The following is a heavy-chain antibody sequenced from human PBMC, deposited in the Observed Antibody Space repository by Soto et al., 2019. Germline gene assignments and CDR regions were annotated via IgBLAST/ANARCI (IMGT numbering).Heavy chain of an antibody. CDR3: AMSPVHTYNIYWFDP. J-gene: IGHJ5*01. CDR2: NYYSVST. CDR1: GDSVTSGNYY. D-gene: IGHD1-20*01. V-gene: IGHV4-61*01. Sequence: SETLCLTCTVSGDSVTSGNYYWSWIRQAPEKGLEMIGTNYYSVSTNYTTSLKSRATISSDTSNYQFFLKVTSVTAADTAVSYCAMSPVHTYNIYWFDPWGQGTLVTVSS.